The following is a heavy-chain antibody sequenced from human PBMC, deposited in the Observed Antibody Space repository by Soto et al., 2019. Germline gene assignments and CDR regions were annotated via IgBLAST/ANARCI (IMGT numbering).Heavy chain of an antibody. V-gene: IGHV5-51*01. CDR3: ARHPRCWGGRCSSDMDAFDI. CDR2: IYPGDSDT. D-gene: IGHD2-15*01. CDR1: GYIFTNYW. Sequence: GESLKISCKGSGYIFTNYWIAWVRQMPGRGLECMGIIYPGDSDTRYSPSFQGQVTISADKSIATAYLQWSSLKASDTAIYYCARHPRCWGGRCSSDMDAFDIWGQGTMVTVSS. J-gene: IGHJ3*02.